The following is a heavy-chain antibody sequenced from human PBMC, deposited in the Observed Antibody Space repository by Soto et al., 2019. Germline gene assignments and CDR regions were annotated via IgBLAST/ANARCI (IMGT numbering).Heavy chain of an antibody. J-gene: IGHJ6*01. V-gene: IGHV3-30-3*01. D-gene: IGHD6-19*01. CDR2: ISFDGSNK. CDR3: ARLPGALVAVLYIYPLDGREAMSDVDV. Sequence: QMQLVESGGGVVQPGESLRLSCAASGFTFNYYPMHWVCQTPGKGLEWVAVISFDGSNKYYADSVKGRFTISRDNSKNMLYLQMNSLRAEDAAVYYCARLPGALVAVLYIYPLDGREAMSDVDVW. CDR1: GFTFNYYP.